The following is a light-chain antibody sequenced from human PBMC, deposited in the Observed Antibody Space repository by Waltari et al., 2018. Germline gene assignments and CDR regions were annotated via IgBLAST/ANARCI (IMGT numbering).Light chain of an antibody. V-gene: IGKV6-21*01. CDR2: YAS. CDR1: QNIGTD. CDR3: HQSGSLPFT. J-gene: IGKJ3*01. Sequence: VLTQSPDFQSAPPNETVTITCRASQNIGTDLHWYQQKPYQSPNLLIRYASRSFSGVPSRFSGSGSGTTFTLTISSLQAEDAATYYCHQSGSLPFTFGPGTKVDIK.